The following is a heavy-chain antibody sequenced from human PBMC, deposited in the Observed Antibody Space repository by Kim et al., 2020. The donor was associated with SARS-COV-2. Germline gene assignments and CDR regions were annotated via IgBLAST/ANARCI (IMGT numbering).Heavy chain of an antibody. J-gene: IGHJ2*01. Sequence: GGSLRLSCAASGFTFSSYDMHWVRQATGKGLEWVSAIGTAGDTYYPGSVKGRFTISRENAKNSLYLQMNSLRAGDTAVYYCARVEYYYDSSGYYYWYFDLWGRCTLVTVSS. CDR1: GFTFSSYD. CDR2: IGTAGDT. V-gene: IGHV3-13*01. CDR3: ARVEYYYDSSGYYYWYFDL. D-gene: IGHD3-22*01.